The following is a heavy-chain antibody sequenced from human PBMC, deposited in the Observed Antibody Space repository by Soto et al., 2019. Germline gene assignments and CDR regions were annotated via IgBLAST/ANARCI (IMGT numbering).Heavy chain of an antibody. CDR2: IFYTGYT. V-gene: IGHV4-59*11. CDR3: AREKGEWFGDLLPHGWLDP. CDR1: GGSISDHY. D-gene: IGHD3-10*01. Sequence: QVQLQESGPGLVKPSETLSLTCTVSGGSISDHYWSWIRQPPGKGLEWIGYIFYTGYTTYNPSLKSRATISLDTSRNQFSLRLSSVTAADTAVYYCAREKGEWFGDLLPHGWLDPWSQGTLVTVSS. J-gene: IGHJ5*02.